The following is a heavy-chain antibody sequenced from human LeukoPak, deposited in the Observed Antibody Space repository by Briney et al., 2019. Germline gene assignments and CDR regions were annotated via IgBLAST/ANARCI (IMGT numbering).Heavy chain of an antibody. D-gene: IGHD1-7*01. V-gene: IGHV6-1*01. J-gene: IGHJ4*02. CDR3: ARGTGTFDY. Sequence: SQTLSLTCAISGDSVSSNSAAWNWIRQSPSRGLEWLGRTYYRSQWNSDYAVSVKSRITINPDISQNQFSLQLNSVTPEDTAVYFCARGTGTFDYWGQGTLVTVSS. CDR1: GDSVSSNSAA. CDR2: TYYRSQWNS.